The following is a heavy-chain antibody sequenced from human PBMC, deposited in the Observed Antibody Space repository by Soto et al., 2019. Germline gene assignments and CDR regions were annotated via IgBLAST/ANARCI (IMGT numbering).Heavy chain of an antibody. D-gene: IGHD2-8*02. CDR2: ISYDGSNK. CDR3: ARESPGGGTTVPES. Sequence: QVQLVESGGGVVQPGRSLRLSCAASGFTFSSYASHWVRQAQGKGLEWVAVISYDGSNKYYADSVKGRFTISRDNSKNTLYLQMNSLRAEDTAVYYCARESPGGGTTVPESLGQGTLVTVSS. J-gene: IGHJ5*02. V-gene: IGHV3-30-3*01. CDR1: GFTFSSYA.